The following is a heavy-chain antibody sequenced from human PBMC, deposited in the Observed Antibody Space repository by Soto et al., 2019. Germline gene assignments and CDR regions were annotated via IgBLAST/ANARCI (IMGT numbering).Heavy chain of an antibody. CDR1: GFTFRSYA. CDR2: ISGSGGST. J-gene: IGHJ4*02. D-gene: IGHD4-17*01. Sequence: GGSLRLSCAASGFTFRSYAMSWVRQAPGKGLEWVSAISGSGGSTYNADSVKGRFTISRDNSKNTLYLQMNSLRAEDTAVYYCAKDLSGYTVTTKLDYWGQGTLVTVSS. CDR3: AKDLSGYTVTTKLDY. V-gene: IGHV3-23*01.